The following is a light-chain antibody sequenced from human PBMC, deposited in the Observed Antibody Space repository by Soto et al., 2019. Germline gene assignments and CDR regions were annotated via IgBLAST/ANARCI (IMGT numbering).Light chain of an antibody. CDR1: DKMSRY. CDR3: QQSYSTPRT. Sequence: DIQLIQSPSSLSASVGDRVTITCRANDKMSRYLNWYQQKPGKAPKLLIYAASNLQSGVPSRFSGSGAGADFILTISSLQPEDSATYYCQQSYSTPRTFGQGTKVDSK. J-gene: IGKJ1*01. CDR2: AAS. V-gene: IGKV1-39*01.